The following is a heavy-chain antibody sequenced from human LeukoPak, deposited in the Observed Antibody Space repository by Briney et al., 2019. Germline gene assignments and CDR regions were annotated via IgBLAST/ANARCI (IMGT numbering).Heavy chain of an antibody. Sequence: GGSLRLSCAGSGFTFSSYWMTWVRQAPGKGLEWVANIKQDGSEKYYVDSVKGRFTISRDNAKNSLYLQTNSLRAEDTAVYYCVREARESGGFDYWGQGTLVTVSS. CDR3: VREARESGGFDY. V-gene: IGHV3-7*01. CDR2: IKQDGSEK. J-gene: IGHJ4*02. CDR1: GFTFSSYW. D-gene: IGHD5-24*01.